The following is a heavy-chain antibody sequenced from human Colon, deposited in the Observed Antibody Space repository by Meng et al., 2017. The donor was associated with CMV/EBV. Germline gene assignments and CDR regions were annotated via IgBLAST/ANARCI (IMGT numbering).Heavy chain of an antibody. CDR3: AKYSSSSLSFES. J-gene: IGHJ4*02. CDR1: RFTFSSFG. CDR2: IRYDGSDK. Sequence: GESLKISCAASRFTFSSFGMHWVRQAPGKGLEWVAFIRYDGSDKYYVDSVKGRFTISRDNSKNTLYLQMNSLRAEDTAVHYCAKYSSSSLSFESWGQGTLVTVSS. D-gene: IGHD6-6*01. V-gene: IGHV3-30*02.